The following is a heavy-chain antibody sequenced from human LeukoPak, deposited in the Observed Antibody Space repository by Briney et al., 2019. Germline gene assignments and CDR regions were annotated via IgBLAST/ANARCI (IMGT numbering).Heavy chain of an antibody. V-gene: IGHV3-30*03. CDR1: GFTFSIYA. J-gene: IGHJ6*02. Sequence: GRSLRLSCAASGFTFSIYAMHWVRQAPGKGLEWVAVISNDGRNKYFADSVKGRFTISRDDSKNTLYLQMNSLRAEDTAVYYCARAGHTTTPYDYGLDVWGQGTTVTVSS. D-gene: IGHD1-14*01. CDR2: ISNDGRNK. CDR3: ARAGHTTTPYDYGLDV.